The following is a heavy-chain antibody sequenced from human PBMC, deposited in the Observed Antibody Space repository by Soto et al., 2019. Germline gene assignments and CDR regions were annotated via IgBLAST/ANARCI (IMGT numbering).Heavy chain of an antibody. V-gene: IGHV1-18*01. CDR3: ARERGTYTYGDC. CDR2: VNIYEGST. D-gene: IGHD5-18*01. CDR1: GYTFTNYG. Sequence: QVQLVQSGAEVRKPGASVKVSCKASGYTFTNYGITWVRRAPGQGLEWMGWVNIYEGSTNYAQKFQGRVTMTTDTSTSTVYLELRSLRYDDTAIYYCARERGTYTYGDCWGQGTLVTVSS. J-gene: IGHJ4*02.